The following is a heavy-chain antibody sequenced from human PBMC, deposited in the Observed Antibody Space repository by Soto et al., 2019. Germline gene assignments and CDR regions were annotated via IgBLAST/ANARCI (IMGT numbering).Heavy chain of an antibody. J-gene: IGHJ4*02. Sequence: EVQLVESGGGLVQPGGSLKLSCAASGFTFSGSAMHWVRQASGKGLEWVGRIRSKANSYATAYAVSAKGRFTISRDDSRNTAYLQMNSLKTEDTAVYYCARGVDDFWSGHPKRLDYWGQGTVVTVSS. D-gene: IGHD3-3*01. V-gene: IGHV3-73*02. CDR3: ARGVDDFWSGHPKRLDY. CDR2: IRSKANSYAT. CDR1: GFTFSGSA.